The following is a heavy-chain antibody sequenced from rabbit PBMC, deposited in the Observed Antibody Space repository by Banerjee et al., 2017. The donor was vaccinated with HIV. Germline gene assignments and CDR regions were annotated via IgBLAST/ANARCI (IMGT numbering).Heavy chain of an antibody. CDR2: INTSSGNT. V-gene: IGHV1S40*01. D-gene: IGHD4-2*01. CDR3: ARRADYAGGGNFNL. CDR1: GFSFSDKYV. J-gene: IGHJ4*01. Sequence: QSLEESGGGLVKPGRSLTLTCTASGFSFSDKYVMCWVRQAPGKGLEWIGCINTSSGNTVYASWAKGRFTISKTSSTTVTLQMTSLTAADTATYFCARRADYAGGGNFNLWGPGTLVTVS.